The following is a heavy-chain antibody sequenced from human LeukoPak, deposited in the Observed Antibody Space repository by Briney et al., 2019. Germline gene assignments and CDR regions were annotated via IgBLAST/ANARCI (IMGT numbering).Heavy chain of an antibody. D-gene: IGHD3-22*01. CDR2: ISYDGSNK. Sequence: PGGSLRLSCAASGFTFSSYAMHWVRQAPGKELEWVAVISYDGSNKYYADSVKGRFTISRDNSKNTLYLQMNSLRAEDTAVYYCARALGHYDSSGYYLNYWGQGTLVTVSS. J-gene: IGHJ4*02. CDR1: GFTFSSYA. V-gene: IGHV3-30-3*01. CDR3: ARALGHYDSSGYYLNY.